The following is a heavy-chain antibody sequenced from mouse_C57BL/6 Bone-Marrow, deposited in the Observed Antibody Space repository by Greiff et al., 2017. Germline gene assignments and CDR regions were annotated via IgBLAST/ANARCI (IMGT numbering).Heavy chain of an antibody. CDR3: ATIYDGYWYFDV. CDR1: EFEFPSHD. Sequence: EVHLVESGGGLVQPGESLKLSCESNEFEFPSHDMSWVRKTPEKRLELVAALNSDGGSTYYPDTMERRFIISRDNTKKTLYLQMSSLRSEDTALYYCATIYDGYWYFDVWGTGTTVTVSS. CDR2: LNSDGGST. V-gene: IGHV5-2*01. D-gene: IGHD2-3*01. J-gene: IGHJ1*03.